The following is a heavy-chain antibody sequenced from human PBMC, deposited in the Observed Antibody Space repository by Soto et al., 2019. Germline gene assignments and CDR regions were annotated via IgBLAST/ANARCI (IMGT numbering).Heavy chain of an antibody. Sequence: SSETLSLTCTVSGGSISSGGYYWSWIRQHPGKGLEWIGYIYYSGSTYYNPSLKSRVTISVDTSKNQFSLKLSSVTAADTAVYYCARVTTIFGVVTPPWFDPWGQGTLVTVSS. J-gene: IGHJ5*02. CDR1: GGSISSGGYY. CDR3: ARVTTIFGVVTPPWFDP. V-gene: IGHV4-31*03. D-gene: IGHD3-3*01. CDR2: IYYSGST.